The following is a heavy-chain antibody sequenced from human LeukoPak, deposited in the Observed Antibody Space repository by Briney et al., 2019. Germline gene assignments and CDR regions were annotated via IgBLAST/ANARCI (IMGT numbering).Heavy chain of an antibody. CDR1: GYSISSGYY. D-gene: IGHD3-16*01. CDR2: IYHSGST. V-gene: IGHV4-38-2*01. Sequence: SETLSLTCAVSGYSISSGYYWGWIRQPPGTGLEWIGSIYHSGSTYYNPSLKSRVTISVDTSKNQFSLKLSSVTAADTAVYYCARQGGGAFDIWGQGTMVTVSS. J-gene: IGHJ3*02. CDR3: ARQGGGAFDI.